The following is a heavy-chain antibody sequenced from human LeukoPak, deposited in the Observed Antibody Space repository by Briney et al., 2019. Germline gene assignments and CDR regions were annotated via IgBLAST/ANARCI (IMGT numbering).Heavy chain of an antibody. Sequence: GASVNVSCKASGYTFTNYGITWVRQAPGQGLEWMGWISGYQGSTKYAQNFQGRVTMTIDTSTSTAYMDLRSLRSDDTAIYFCARSDLGRITAGAFNYWGQGTLVAVSS. CDR2: ISGYQGST. J-gene: IGHJ4*02. CDR3: ARSDLGRITAGAFNY. V-gene: IGHV1-18*01. CDR1: GYTFTNYG. D-gene: IGHD5-24*01.